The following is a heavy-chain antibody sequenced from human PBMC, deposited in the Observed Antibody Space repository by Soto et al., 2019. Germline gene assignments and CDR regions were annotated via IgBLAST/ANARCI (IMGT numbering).Heavy chain of an antibody. CDR3: ARAAYYYGSGKDP. CDR1: GFTFSSYS. CDR2: ISSSSSTI. J-gene: IGHJ5*02. D-gene: IGHD3-10*01. V-gene: IGHV3-48*01. Sequence: EVQLVESGGGLVQPGGSLRLSCAASGFTFSSYSMNWVRQAPGKGLEWVSYISSSSSTIYYADSVKGRFTISRDNAKNSLYLQINSLRAEDTAVYYCARAAYYYGSGKDPWGQGTLVTVSS.